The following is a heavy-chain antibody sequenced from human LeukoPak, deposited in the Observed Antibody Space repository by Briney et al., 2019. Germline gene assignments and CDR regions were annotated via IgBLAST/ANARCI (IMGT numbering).Heavy chain of an antibody. V-gene: IGHV4-59*01. Sequence: SETLSLTCTVSGGSIRNYYWSWIRQPPGKGLEWIGYIYYSGSTNYNPSLESRVTMSVDTSKNQFSLKLSSVTAADRAVYYCARSKNFDYWGQGTLVTVSS. CDR3: ARSKNFDY. CDR2: IYYSGST. CDR1: GGSIRNYY. J-gene: IGHJ4*02.